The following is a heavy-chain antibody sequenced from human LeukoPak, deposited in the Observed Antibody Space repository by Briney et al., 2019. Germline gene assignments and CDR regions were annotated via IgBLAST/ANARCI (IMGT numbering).Heavy chain of an antibody. CDR3: AKSPSLQDYYDSSGYYYFDY. CDR1: GFTFSSYA. CDR2: MSYDGSNK. D-gene: IGHD3-22*01. J-gene: IGHJ4*02. Sequence: GGSLRLSCAASGFTFSSYAMHWVRQAPGKGLEWVAVMSYDGSNKYYADSVKGRFTISRDNSKNTLYLQMNSLRAEDTAVYYCAKSPSLQDYYDSSGYYYFDYWGQGTLVTVSS. V-gene: IGHV3-30*18.